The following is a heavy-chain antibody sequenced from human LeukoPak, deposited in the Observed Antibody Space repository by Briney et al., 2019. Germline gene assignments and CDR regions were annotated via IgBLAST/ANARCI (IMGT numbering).Heavy chain of an antibody. CDR1: GFTFDDYA. J-gene: IGHJ6*02. Sequence: GRSLRLSCAASGFTFDDYAMHWARQAPGKGLEWVSGISWNSGSIGYADSVKGRFTISRDNAKNSLYLQMNSLRAEDTALYYCAKAARSSGWYDYYYGMDVWGQGTTVTVSS. D-gene: IGHD6-19*01. CDR3: AKAARSSGWYDYYYGMDV. V-gene: IGHV3-9*01. CDR2: ISWNSGSI.